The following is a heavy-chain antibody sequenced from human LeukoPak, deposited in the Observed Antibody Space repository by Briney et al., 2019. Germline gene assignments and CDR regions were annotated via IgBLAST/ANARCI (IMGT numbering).Heavy chain of an antibody. V-gene: IGHV4-61*02. CDR2: IFGSGTT. J-gene: IGHJ2*01. CDR1: GVTLSDNSIY. CDR3: ARQATKVVTYWYFDH. D-gene: IGHD4-23*01. Sequence: SQTLRLTCAVSGVTLSDNSIYWTCQAPPNGMGLESFGRIFGSGTTDYNPSLRSRVSISVDTSNNQFSLKLTSMTAPETAVNYGARQATKVVTYWYFDHWGRGTLVTVSS.